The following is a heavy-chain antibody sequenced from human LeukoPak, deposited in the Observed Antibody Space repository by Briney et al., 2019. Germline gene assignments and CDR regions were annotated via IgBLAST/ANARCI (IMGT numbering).Heavy chain of an antibody. CDR3: ARGESNCDILTGYLDY. CDR2: INPSSGST. Sequence: GASVKVSCKASGYTFTSYYMHWVRQAPGQGLEWMGIINPSSGSTSYAQKFQGRVTMTRDTSTSTVYMELSSLRSEDTAVYYCARGESNCDILTGYLDYWGQGTLVTVSS. V-gene: IGHV1-46*03. D-gene: IGHD3-9*01. J-gene: IGHJ4*02. CDR1: GYTFTSYY.